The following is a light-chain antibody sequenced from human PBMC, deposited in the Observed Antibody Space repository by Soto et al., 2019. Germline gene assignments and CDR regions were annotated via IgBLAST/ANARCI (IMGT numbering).Light chain of an antibody. CDR1: SSDVGSYNR. V-gene: IGLV2-18*02. CDR2: DVN. J-gene: IGLJ1*01. Sequence: LTHPPSVSGSPVQSAAISCTGTSSDVGSYNRVSWYQQPPGTAPKLMIYDVNNRPSGVPDRFSGSKSGNTASLTISGLQAEVEADYYCSSYTISSTYVFGTGTKVTVL. CDR3: SSYTISSTYV.